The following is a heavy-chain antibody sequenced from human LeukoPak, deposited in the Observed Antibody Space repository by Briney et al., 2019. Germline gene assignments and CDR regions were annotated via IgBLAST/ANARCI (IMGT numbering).Heavy chain of an antibody. Sequence: GGSLRLSCAASGFTFSSYAMNWVRQAPGKGLEWVSYISSSSSTIYYADSVKGRFTISRDNAKNSLYLQMNSLRAEDTAVYYCARYRSGFIDYWGQGTLVTVSP. J-gene: IGHJ4*02. V-gene: IGHV3-48*04. CDR3: ARYRSGFIDY. D-gene: IGHD6-19*01. CDR1: GFTFSSYA. CDR2: ISSSSSTI.